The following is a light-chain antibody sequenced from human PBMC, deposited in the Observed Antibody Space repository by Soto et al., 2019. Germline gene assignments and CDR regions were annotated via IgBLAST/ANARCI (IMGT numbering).Light chain of an antibody. CDR1: QGISTY. CDR3: QKYKGARLT. V-gene: IGKV1-27*01. J-gene: IGKJ4*01. Sequence: DIQMTQSPSSLSASVGDRVTITCRASQGISTYLAWYQQKPGKVPKLLIYAASILQSGVPSRFSGSGSGTDFTLAISSLQHEDVEPYYCQKYKGARLTLGGGTKVDIK. CDR2: AAS.